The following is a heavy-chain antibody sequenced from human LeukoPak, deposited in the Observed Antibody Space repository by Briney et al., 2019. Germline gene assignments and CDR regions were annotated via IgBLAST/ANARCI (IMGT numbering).Heavy chain of an antibody. CDR3: ARNEGRGYSYGFPTVFDY. J-gene: IGHJ4*02. Sequence: SETLSLTCTVSGGSISSSSYYWRWIRQPPGKGLQWIGRIYYSGSTYYKPSLKSRVTISVDTSKNQFSLKLSSVTAADTAVYYCARNEGRGYSYGFPTVFDYWGQGTLVTVSS. D-gene: IGHD5-18*01. CDR2: IYYSGST. V-gene: IGHV4-39*07. CDR1: GGSISSSSYY.